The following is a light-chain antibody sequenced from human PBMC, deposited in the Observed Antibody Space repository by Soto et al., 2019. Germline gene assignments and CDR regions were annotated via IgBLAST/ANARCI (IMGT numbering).Light chain of an antibody. CDR2: DVS. CDR3: SSYTSSSTSYV. CDR1: SSDVGGYNY. Sequence: QSALTQPASVSGSPGQSITISCTGTSSDVGGYNYVSWYQQHPGKAPKLMSYDVSNRPSGVSNRFSGSKSGNTASLTISGLQAEEEADYYCSSYTSSSTSYVFGTGTKLTVL. J-gene: IGLJ1*01. V-gene: IGLV2-14*01.